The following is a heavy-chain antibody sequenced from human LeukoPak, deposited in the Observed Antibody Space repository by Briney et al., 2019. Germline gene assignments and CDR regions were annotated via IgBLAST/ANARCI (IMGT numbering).Heavy chain of an antibody. Sequence: PGGSLRLSCAASGFTFSSYGMHWVRQAPGKGLEWVAFIRYDGSNKYYADSVKGRFTISRDNSKNTLYLQMNSLRAEDTAVYYCASRPGYYYYGMDVWGQGTTVIVSS. CDR2: IRYDGSNK. CDR1: GFTFSSYG. J-gene: IGHJ6*02. V-gene: IGHV3-30*02. D-gene: IGHD1-14*01. CDR3: ASRPGYYYYGMDV.